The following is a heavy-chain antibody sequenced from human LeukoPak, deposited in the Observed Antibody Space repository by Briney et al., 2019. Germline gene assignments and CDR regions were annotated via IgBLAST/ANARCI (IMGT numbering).Heavy chain of an antibody. CDR2: INVNSGDT. J-gene: IGHJ3*02. D-gene: IGHD5-24*01. CDR3: AGPSDGYNRRFHEAFEI. Sequence: ASVKVSCKASGYTFSVSYLYWVRQAPGQGLEWMGWINVNSGDTDYAQKFQGRVTMTRDKSSRTVYMELSSLGSDDTAVYFCAGPSDGYNRRFHEAFEIWGQGTMVSVSS. CDR1: GYTFSVSY. V-gene: IGHV1-2*02.